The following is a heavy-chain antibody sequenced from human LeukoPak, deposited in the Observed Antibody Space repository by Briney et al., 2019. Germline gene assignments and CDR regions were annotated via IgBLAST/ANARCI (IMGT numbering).Heavy chain of an antibody. V-gene: IGHV4-59*01. J-gene: IGHJ4*02. CDR3: ARVGVAGAYYFDY. Sequence: SETLSLTCTVSGGSISSYYWSWIRQPPGKGLEWIGYIYYSGSTNYNPSLTSRVTISVDTSKNQCSLKLSSVTAADTAVYYCARVGVAGAYYFDYWGQGTLVTVSS. D-gene: IGHD6-19*01. CDR1: GGSISSYY. CDR2: IYYSGST.